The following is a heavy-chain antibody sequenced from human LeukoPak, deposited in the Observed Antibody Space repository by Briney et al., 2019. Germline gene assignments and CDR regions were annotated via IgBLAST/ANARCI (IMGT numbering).Heavy chain of an antibody. V-gene: IGHV4-59*01. D-gene: IGHD3-9*01. Sequence: NPSETLSLTCTVSGGSISSYYWSWIRQPPGKGLEWIGYIYYSGSTNYNPSLKSRVTISVDTSKNQFSLKLSSVTAADTAVYYCARVSRYYDILTGCYNPKYYFDYWGQGTLVTVSS. J-gene: IGHJ4*02. CDR3: ARVSRYYDILTGCYNPKYYFDY. CDR1: GGSISSYY. CDR2: IYYSGST.